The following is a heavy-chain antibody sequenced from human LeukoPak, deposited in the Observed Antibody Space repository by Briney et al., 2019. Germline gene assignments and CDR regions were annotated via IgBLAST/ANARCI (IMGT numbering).Heavy chain of an antibody. CDR2: INPNSGGT. D-gene: IGHD3-16*01. V-gene: IGHV1-2*02. CDR1: GYTFTAYY. J-gene: IGHJ4*02. Sequence: ASVTVSCKASGYTFTAYYFHWLRHAPGQGLEWMGWINPNSGGTTYAQKFQGRVTLTRDTSISTIYMELTNLSYDDTAVYYCARNGRGTYDYWGQGTLVTVSS. CDR3: ARNGRGTYDY.